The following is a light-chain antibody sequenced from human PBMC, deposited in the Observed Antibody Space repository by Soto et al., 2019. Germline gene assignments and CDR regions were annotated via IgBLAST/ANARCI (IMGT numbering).Light chain of an antibody. CDR1: QSVGSN. CDR2: GAS. Sequence: EIVSTQSPGTLSVSPGERATLSCRASQSVGSNSAWYQQKAGQAPRLLIYGASTRATGIPARFSGSGSGTEFTLTISSLQSEDFALYHCQQYNTWPPVPFRHGRRLAIK. J-gene: IGKJ5*01. CDR3: QQYNTWPPVP. V-gene: IGKV3-15*01.